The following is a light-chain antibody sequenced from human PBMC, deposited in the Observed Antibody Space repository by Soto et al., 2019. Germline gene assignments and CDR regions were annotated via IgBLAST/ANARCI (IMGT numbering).Light chain of an antibody. CDR1: QSFSSTY. CDR3: QPYNNWPLT. Sequence: VLTLSPASLSLSPGERATLSCRASQSFSSTYLAWYQQKPGQAPRLLIYGASSRATGVPDRFSGSGSGTDFTLTISRLEPEDFAIYYCQPYNNWPLTFGGGTKVESK. CDR2: GAS. V-gene: IGKV3D-20*02. J-gene: IGKJ4*01.